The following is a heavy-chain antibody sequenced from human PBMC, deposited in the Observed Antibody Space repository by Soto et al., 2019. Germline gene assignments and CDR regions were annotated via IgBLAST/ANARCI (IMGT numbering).Heavy chain of an antibody. J-gene: IGHJ6*02. D-gene: IGHD3-3*01. CDR3: AREKYDFWSGPVYGMDV. Sequence: PVGSLRLSCAASGFTFSSYGMHWVRQAPGKGLEWVAVIWYDGSNKYYADSVKGRFTISRDNSKNTLYLQMNSLRAEDTAVYYCAREKYDFWSGPVYGMDVWGQGTTVTVSS. CDR1: GFTFSSYG. V-gene: IGHV3-33*01. CDR2: IWYDGSNK.